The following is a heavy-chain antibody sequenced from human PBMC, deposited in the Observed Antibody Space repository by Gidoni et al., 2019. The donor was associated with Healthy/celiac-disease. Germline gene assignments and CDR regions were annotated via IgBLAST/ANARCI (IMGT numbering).Heavy chain of an antibody. CDR1: GGSISSSSYY. CDR2: IYYSGST. J-gene: IGHJ4*02. D-gene: IGHD6-13*01. CDR3: ARLGDSSSSWLGY. Sequence: QLQLQESGPGLVKPSETLSLTCTVSGGSISSSSYYWGWIRQPPGKGLEWIGSIYYSGSTYYNPSLKSRVTISVDTSKNQFSLKLSSVTAADTAVYYCARLGDSSSSWLGYWGREPWSPSPQ. V-gene: IGHV4-39*01.